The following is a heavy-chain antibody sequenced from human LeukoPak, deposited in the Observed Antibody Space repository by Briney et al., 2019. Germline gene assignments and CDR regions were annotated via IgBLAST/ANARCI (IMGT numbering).Heavy chain of an antibody. D-gene: IGHD6-13*01. Sequence: GESLKISCKGSGYSFTSYWIGWVRQMRGKGLEWMGIIYPGDSDTRYSQSFQGQVTISADKSLTTAYLQWSSLKASDTAMYYCARGFGSTWLEYWGQGTLVTVSS. J-gene: IGHJ1*01. CDR1: GYSFTSYW. CDR2: IYPGDSDT. CDR3: ARGFGSTWLEY. V-gene: IGHV5-51*01.